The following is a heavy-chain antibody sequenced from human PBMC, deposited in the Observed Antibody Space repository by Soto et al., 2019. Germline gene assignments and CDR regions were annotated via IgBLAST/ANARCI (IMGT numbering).Heavy chain of an antibody. D-gene: IGHD2-2*01. CDR3: SSGRHWPASLYY. Sequence: SETLSLTCTVSGGSISSYYWSWIRQPPGKGLEWIGYIYYSGSTKYNPSLKSRVTISVDTSKNQFSLKLSSVTAADTAVYYCSSGRHWPASLYYWGKGSLVPVAS. J-gene: IGHJ4*02. CDR2: IYYSGST. V-gene: IGHV4-59*01. CDR1: GGSISSYY.